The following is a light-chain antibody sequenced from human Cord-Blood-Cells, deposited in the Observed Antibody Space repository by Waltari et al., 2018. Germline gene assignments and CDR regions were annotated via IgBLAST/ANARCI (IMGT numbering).Light chain of an antibody. V-gene: IGLV3-1*01. CDR1: KLGDNY. CDR2: QDS. CDR3: QAWDSSTYV. Sequence: SYELTQPPSVSVSPGQTASITCSGDKLGDNYACWYQQKPGQSPVLVFYQDSKRPSGIPGRFSGSNSRNTATLTISGTQAMDEADYYCQAWDSSTYVFGTGTNVTVL. J-gene: IGLJ1*01.